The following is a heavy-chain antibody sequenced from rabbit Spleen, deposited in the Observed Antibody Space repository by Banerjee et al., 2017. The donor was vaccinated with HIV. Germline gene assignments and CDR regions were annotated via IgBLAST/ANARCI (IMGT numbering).Heavy chain of an antibody. D-gene: IGHD8-1*01. CDR2: IYPGSSDTT. Sequence: QSLEESGGDLVKHGASLTLTCTASGFSFSSTYYMCWVRQPPGKGLVWIGCIYPGSSDTTYYASWAKGRFTISKTSSTTVTLQMTSLTAADTATYFCARDTGTSFSSYGMDLWGPGTHVTVS. CDR3: ARDTGTSFSSYGMDL. V-gene: IGHV1S40*01. J-gene: IGHJ6*01. CDR1: GFSFSSTYY.